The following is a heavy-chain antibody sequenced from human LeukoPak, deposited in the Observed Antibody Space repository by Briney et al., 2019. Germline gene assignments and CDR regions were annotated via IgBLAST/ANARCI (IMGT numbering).Heavy chain of an antibody. J-gene: IGHJ4*02. CDR1: GGSISSYY. V-gene: IGHV4-59*12. Sequence: PSETLSLTCTVSGGSISSYYWSWIRQPPGKGLEWIGYIYYSGSTYYNPSLKSRVTISVDTSKNQFSLKLSSVTAADTAVYYCARKSRTNYFDYWGQGTLVTVSS. CDR2: IYYSGST. D-gene: IGHD3-3*01. CDR3: ARKSRTNYFDY.